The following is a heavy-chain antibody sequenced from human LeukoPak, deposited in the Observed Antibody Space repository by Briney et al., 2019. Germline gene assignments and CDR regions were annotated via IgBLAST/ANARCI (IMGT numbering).Heavy chain of an antibody. CDR2: ISAYNGNT. CDR3: ARSRYYYDSSGEFDY. V-gene: IGHV1-18*01. D-gene: IGHD3-22*01. CDR1: GYTFTSYG. J-gene: IGHJ4*02. Sequence: VASVKVSCKASGYTFTSYGISWVRQAPGQGLEWMGWISAYNGNTNYAQKLQGRVTMTTDTSTSTAYMELRSLRSDDTAVYYCARSRYYYDSSGEFDYWGQGTLVTVSP.